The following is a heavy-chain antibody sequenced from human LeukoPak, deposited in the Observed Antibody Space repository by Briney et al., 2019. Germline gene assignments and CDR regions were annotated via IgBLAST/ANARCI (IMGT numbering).Heavy chain of an antibody. CDR2: ISAYNGNT. D-gene: IGHD3-16*02. V-gene: IGHV1-18*01. J-gene: IGHJ4*02. CDR3: ARVGDYVWGSYRYPIDY. Sequence: GASVKVSCKASGYTFTSYGISWVRQAPGQGLEWMGWISAYNGNTNYVQKLQGRVTMTTDTSTSTAYMELRSLRSDDTAVYYCARVGDYVWGSYRYPIDYWGQGTLVTVSS. CDR1: GYTFTSYG.